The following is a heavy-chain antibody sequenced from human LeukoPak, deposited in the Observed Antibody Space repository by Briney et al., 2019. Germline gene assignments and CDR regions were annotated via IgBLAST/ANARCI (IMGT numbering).Heavy chain of an antibody. CDR1: GFTVSSNY. J-gene: IGHJ3*02. V-gene: IGHV3-53*01. CDR3: ADIAWGGYRDAFDI. CDR2: IYSGGST. Sequence: GGSLRLSCAASGFTVSSNYMSWVRQAPGKGLEWVSVIYSGGSTYYADSVKGRFTISRDNSKNTLYLQMNSLRAEDTAVYYCADIAWGGYRDAFDIWGQGTMVTVSS. D-gene: IGHD5-12*01.